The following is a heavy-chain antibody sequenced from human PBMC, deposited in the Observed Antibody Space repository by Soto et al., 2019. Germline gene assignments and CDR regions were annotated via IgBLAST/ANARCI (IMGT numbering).Heavy chain of an antibody. CDR2: IYSGGST. CDR3: ARGGGRYYYYMDV. D-gene: IGHD3-3*01. Sequence: GGSLRLSCAASGFTVSSNYMSWVRQAPGKGLEWVSVIYSGGSTYYADSVKGRFTISRDNSKNTLYLQMNSLRAEDTAVYYCARGGGRYYYYMDVWGKGTTVTVSS. V-gene: IGHV3-66*01. CDR1: GFTVSSNY. J-gene: IGHJ6*03.